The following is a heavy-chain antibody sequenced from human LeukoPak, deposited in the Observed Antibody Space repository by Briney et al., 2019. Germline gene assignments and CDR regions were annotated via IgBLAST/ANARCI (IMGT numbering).Heavy chain of an antibody. CDR3: ARDPYDSSGYYYYYYGMDV. V-gene: IGHV1-18*01. Sequence: ASVKVSCKASGYTFTSYGISWVRQAPGQGLEWMGWISAYNGNTNYAQKLQGRVTVTTDTSTSTAYMELRSLRSDDTAVYYCARDPYDSSGYYYYYYGMDVWGQGTTVTVSS. CDR2: ISAYNGNT. D-gene: IGHD3-22*01. J-gene: IGHJ6*02. CDR1: GYTFTSYG.